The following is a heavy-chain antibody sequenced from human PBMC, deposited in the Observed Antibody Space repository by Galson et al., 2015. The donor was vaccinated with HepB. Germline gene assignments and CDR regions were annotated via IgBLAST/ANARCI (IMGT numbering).Heavy chain of an antibody. CDR2: ISPYNANT. Sequence: GAEVKKPGASVKVSCKASGLTTYAINWVRQAPGQGLEWMGWISPYNANTNYARKFQGRVTMTTDTSTRTAYMELRSLRSDDTALYYCARSVYQLPPPLRFGMDVWGQGTTVTVSS. CDR3: ARSVYQLPPPLRFGMDV. V-gene: IGHV1-18*01. D-gene: IGHD2-2*01. J-gene: IGHJ6*02. CDR1: GLTTYA.